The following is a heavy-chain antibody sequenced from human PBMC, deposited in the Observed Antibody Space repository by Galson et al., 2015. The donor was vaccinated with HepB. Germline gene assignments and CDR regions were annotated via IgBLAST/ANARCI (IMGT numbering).Heavy chain of an antibody. CDR2: LSTTGTTI. D-gene: IGHD3-10*01. Sequence: SLRLSCAASGFTFSTSTMNWVRQAPGKGLEWVSYLSTTGTTIYYADSVKGRFTVSRDNAKNSLFLQMNSLRDEDTAVYYCARVRFGAARYWYFDLWGRGTLVTVSS. CDR3: ARVRFGAARYWYFDL. CDR1: GFTFSTST. V-gene: IGHV3-48*02. J-gene: IGHJ2*01.